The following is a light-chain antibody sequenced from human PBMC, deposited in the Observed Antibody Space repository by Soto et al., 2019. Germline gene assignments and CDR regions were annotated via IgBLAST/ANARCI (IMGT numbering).Light chain of an antibody. V-gene: IGKV3-15*01. CDR3: QQYNNWSLIT. J-gene: IGKJ5*01. CDR2: AAS. CDR1: QSIGSN. Sequence: EIVMTQSPATLSVSPGERATLSCRTSQSIGSNLGWYQQKPGQAPRLLIYAASTRATGIPARFSGSGSGTEFSLIISSLQSEDSAVYYCQQYNNWSLITFGQGTRLEIK.